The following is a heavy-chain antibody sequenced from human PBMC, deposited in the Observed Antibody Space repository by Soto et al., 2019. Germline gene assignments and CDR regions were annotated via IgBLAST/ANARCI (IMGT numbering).Heavy chain of an antibody. Sequence: ASVKVSCKASGYTFTSYYMHWVRQAPGQGLEWMGIINPSGGSTSYAQKFQGRVTMTSDTSTSTVYMELSSLRSEDTAVYYCASLPRYCSGGSCYSNAFDIWGQGTMVTVSS. V-gene: IGHV1-46*01. CDR1: GYTFTSYY. D-gene: IGHD2-15*01. CDR2: INPSGGST. CDR3: ASLPRYCSGGSCYSNAFDI. J-gene: IGHJ3*02.